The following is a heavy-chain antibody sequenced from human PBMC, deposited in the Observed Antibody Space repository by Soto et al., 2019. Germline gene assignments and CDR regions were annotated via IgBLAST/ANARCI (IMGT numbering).Heavy chain of an antibody. CDR1: GFTFSDFA. J-gene: IGHJ4*02. CDR2: ISGSGGTI. D-gene: IGHD6-19*01. V-gene: IGHV3-23*01. Sequence: EVRVLESGGGLVQPGGSLRLSCVASGFTFSDFAMSWVRQAPGKGLEWVSSISGSGGTIYYADSVKGRFTISRDNSNNTLYLQMHSLRADDTALYFCAKLRGSGWYFHYWGQGTLVAVSS. CDR3: AKLRGSGWYFHY.